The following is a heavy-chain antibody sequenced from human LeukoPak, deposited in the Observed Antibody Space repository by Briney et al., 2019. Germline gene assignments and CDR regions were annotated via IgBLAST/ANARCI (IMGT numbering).Heavy chain of an antibody. V-gene: IGHV3-30-3*01. J-gene: IGHJ4*02. CDR1: GFTFSSYA. D-gene: IGHD3-22*01. CDR3: ARETTGYDS. CDR2: ISYDGSNK. Sequence: GGSLRLSCAASGFTFSSYAMHWVRQAPGKGPEWVAVISYDGSNKYYADSVKGRFTISRDNSKNTLYLQMNSLRAEDTAVYYCARETTGYDSWGQGTLVTVSS.